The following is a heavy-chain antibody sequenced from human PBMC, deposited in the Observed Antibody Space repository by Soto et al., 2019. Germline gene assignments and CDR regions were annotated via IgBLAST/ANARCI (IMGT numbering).Heavy chain of an antibody. CDR1: GGSFSGYY. Sequence: SSETLSLTCAVYGGSFSGYYWSWIRQPPGKGLEWIGEINHSGSTNYNPSLKSRVTISVDTSKNQFSLKLSSVTAADTAVYYCARGQRSYYYYYGMDVWGQGTTVTVSS. CDR2: INHSGST. V-gene: IGHV4-34*01. J-gene: IGHJ6*02. CDR3: ARGQRSYYYYYGMDV.